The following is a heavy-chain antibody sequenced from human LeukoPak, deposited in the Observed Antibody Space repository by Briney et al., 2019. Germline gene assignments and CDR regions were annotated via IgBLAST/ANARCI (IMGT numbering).Heavy chain of an antibody. V-gene: IGHV4-39*07. D-gene: IGHD6-13*01. Sequence: SETLSLTCTVSGGSISSSSFYWGWIRQPPGKGLEWIGSISYSGSTYYNPSLKSRVTISVDTSKNQFSLKLSSVTAADTAVYYCARISAAGTGYDYWGQGTLVTVSS. CDR2: ISYSGST. J-gene: IGHJ4*02. CDR3: ARISAAGTGYDY. CDR1: GGSISSSSFY.